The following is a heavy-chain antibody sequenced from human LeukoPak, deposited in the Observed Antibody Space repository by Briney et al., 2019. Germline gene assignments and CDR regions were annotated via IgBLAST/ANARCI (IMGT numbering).Heavy chain of an antibody. D-gene: IGHD1-26*01. CDR2: ISGSGGST. CDR1: GFTFSSYG. CDR3: AKDEVGATDTPLDY. Sequence: GGSLRLSCAASGFTFSSYGMHWVRQAPGKGLEWVSAISGSGGSTYYADSVKGRFTISRDNSKNTLYLQMNSLRAEDTAVYYCAKDEVGATDTPLDYWGQGTLVTVSS. J-gene: IGHJ4*02. V-gene: IGHV3-23*01.